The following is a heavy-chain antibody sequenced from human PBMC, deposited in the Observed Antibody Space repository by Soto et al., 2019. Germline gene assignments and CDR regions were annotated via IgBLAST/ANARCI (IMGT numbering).Heavy chain of an antibody. Sequence: PGGSLRLACAASGVTFSSYAISWVRQAPGKGLEWVSAISGSGGSTYYADSVKGRFTISRDNSKNTLYLQMNSLRAEDTAVYYCAKVFSYYYDSSGYYYFDYWGQGTLVTGSS. CDR3: AKVFSYYYDSSGYYYFDY. D-gene: IGHD3-22*01. CDR2: ISGSGGST. J-gene: IGHJ4*02. V-gene: IGHV3-23*01. CDR1: GVTFSSYA.